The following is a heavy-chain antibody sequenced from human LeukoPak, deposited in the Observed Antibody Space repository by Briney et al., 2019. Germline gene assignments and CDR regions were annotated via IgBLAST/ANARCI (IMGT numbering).Heavy chain of an antibody. D-gene: IGHD1-26*01. V-gene: IGHV3-23*01. Sequence: GGSLRLSCAASGFTFSSCAMTWVRQAPGKGLEWVSSISGSGATTYYADSVKGRFTISRDNSNNTVYLQMNSLRAEDTAVYYCAKDQARVGASDPFDYWGQGMQVGVSS. CDR2: ISGSGATT. J-gene: IGHJ4*02. CDR1: GFTFSSCA. CDR3: AKDQARVGASDPFDY.